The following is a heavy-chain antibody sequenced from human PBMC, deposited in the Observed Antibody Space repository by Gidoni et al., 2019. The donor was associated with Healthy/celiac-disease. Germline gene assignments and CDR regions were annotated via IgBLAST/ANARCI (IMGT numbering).Heavy chain of an antibody. D-gene: IGHD3-10*01. Sequence: QVQLQQWGAGLLKPSETLSLTCAVYGGSFSGYYWRWIRQPPGKGLEWIGEINHSGSTNYNPSLKSRVTISVDTSKNQFSLKLSSVTAADTAVYYCASPYYYGSGSYYEPYGMDVWGQGTTVTVSS. CDR3: ASPYYYGSGSYYEPYGMDV. CDR1: GGSFSGYY. V-gene: IGHV4-34*01. CDR2: INHSGST. J-gene: IGHJ6*02.